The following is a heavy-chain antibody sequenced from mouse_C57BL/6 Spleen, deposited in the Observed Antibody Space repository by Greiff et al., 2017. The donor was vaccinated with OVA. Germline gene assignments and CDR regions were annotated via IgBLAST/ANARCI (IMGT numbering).Heavy chain of an antibody. CDR3: ARGGYGRSYYYAMDY. D-gene: IGHD1-1*01. V-gene: IGHV1-55*01. CDR2: IYPGSGST. J-gene: IGHJ4*01. CDR1: GYTFTSYW. Sequence: VQLQQPGAELVKPGASVKMSCKASGYTFTSYWITWVKQRPGQGLEWIGDIYPGSGSTNYNEKFKSKATLTVDTSSSTAYMQLSSLTSEDSAVYYCARGGYGRSYYYAMDYWGQGTSGTVSS.